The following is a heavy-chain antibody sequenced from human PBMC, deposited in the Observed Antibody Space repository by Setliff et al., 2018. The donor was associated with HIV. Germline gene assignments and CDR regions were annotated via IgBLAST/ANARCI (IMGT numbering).Heavy chain of an antibody. CDR2: VHTSGSS. Sequence: SETLSLTCTVSGGSISSYYWSWIRQSPRWGLEWIGYVHTSGSSNYNLSLKSRATISVDTSTNQFSLKLTSLTAADTAAYYCVRGGTGWLRGLFDYWAGESWSPSPQ. D-gene: IGHD5-12*01. J-gene: IGHJ4*02. V-gene: IGHV4-4*08. CDR3: VRGGTGWLRGLFDY. CDR1: GGSISSYY.